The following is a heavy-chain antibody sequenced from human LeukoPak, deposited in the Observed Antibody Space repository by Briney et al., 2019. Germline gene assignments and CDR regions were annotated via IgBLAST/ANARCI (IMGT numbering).Heavy chain of an antibody. D-gene: IGHD2-21*02. CDR2: IYYHVST. CDR3: AGTPLYCGGDCPFDY. Sequence: SETLSLTCTVSGGSIISYYWSWIRQTPGKGLEWIGYIYYHVSTNYNPSLKSRVTISVDTSKNQFSLKLSSVTAADTAVYYCAGTPLYCGGDCPFDYWGQGTLVTVSS. CDR1: GGSIISYY. V-gene: IGHV4-59*01. J-gene: IGHJ4*02.